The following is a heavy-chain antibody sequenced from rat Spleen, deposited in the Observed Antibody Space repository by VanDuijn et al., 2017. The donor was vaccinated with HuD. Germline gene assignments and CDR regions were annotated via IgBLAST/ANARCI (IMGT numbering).Heavy chain of an antibody. V-gene: IGHV5-19*01. CDR1: GFTFSNYG. Sequence: EVHLVESGGGLVQPGRSLKLSCAASGFTFSNYGMHWIRQAPTKGLEWVASISPTGVITSYRDSVKGRFTISRDNDKSTLHLQMDSLRSEDTATYYCTTWDYYDNRFDYWGQGVMVTVSS. J-gene: IGHJ2*01. CDR2: ISPTGVIT. D-gene: IGHD1-6*01. CDR3: TTWDYYDNRFDY.